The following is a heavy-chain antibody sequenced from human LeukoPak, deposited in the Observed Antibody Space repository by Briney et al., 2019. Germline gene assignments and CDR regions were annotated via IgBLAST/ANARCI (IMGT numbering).Heavy chain of an antibody. CDR2: IYYSGST. V-gene: IGHV4-59*12. D-gene: IGHD5-18*01. CDR3: ARGHDTAMAYDY. CDR1: GGSTSNFY. J-gene: IGHJ4*02. Sequence: PSETLSLTCTVSGGSTSNFYWSWIRQPPGMGLEWIGNIYYSGSTNYNPSLKSRVTISVDTSKNQFSLKLSSVTAADTAVYYCARGHDTAMAYDYWGQGTLVTVSS.